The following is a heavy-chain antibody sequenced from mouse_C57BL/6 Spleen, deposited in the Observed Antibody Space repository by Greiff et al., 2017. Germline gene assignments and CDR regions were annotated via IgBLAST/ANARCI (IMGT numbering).Heavy chain of an antibody. V-gene: IGHV1-15*01. Sequence: VQLVESGAELVRPGASVTLSCKASGYTFTDYEMHWVKQTPVHGLEWIGAIDPETGGTAYNQKFKGKAILTADKSSSTAYMELRSLTSEDSAVYYCTRKDGYYYAMDYWGQGTSVTVSS. CDR1: GYTFTDYE. D-gene: IGHD2-3*01. CDR3: TRKDGYYYAMDY. J-gene: IGHJ4*01. CDR2: IDPETGGT.